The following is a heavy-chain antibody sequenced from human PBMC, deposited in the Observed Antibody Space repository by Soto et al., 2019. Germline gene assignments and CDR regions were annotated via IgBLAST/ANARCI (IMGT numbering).Heavy chain of an antibody. V-gene: IGHV3-30*18. CDR2: IAAGGNTK. CDR1: GFTLSNIG. Sequence: QVQLVESGGRGVQPGTSLRLACAASGFTLSNIGMQWFREAPGKGLEWVAVIAAGGNTKYYADSVKGRFTISRDNSKNTLFLQMNSLRTEDTAVYYCAKESGGERYAAYFDLWGQGTLVTVSA. CDR3: AKESGGERYAAYFDL. J-gene: IGHJ4*02. D-gene: IGHD2-21*01.